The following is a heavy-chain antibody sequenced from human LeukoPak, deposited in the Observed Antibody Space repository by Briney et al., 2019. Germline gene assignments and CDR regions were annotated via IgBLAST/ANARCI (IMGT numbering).Heavy chain of an antibody. CDR2: MNPNSGNT. Sequence: ASVKVSCKASGYTFTSYDINWVRQATGQGLEWMGWMNPNSGNTGYAQKFQGRVTMARNTSISTAYMELSSLRSDDTAVYYCARVPHYYDSSGYYYYYGMDVWGQGTTVTVSS. CDR3: ARVPHYYDSSGYYYYYGMDV. CDR1: GYTFTSYD. J-gene: IGHJ6*02. V-gene: IGHV1-8*01. D-gene: IGHD3-22*01.